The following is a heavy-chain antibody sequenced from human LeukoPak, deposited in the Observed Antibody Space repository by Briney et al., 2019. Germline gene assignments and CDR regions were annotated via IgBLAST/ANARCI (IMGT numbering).Heavy chain of an antibody. D-gene: IGHD6-13*01. CDR3: AGGSSSWEGNWFDP. CDR1: GGSISSYY. J-gene: IGHJ5*02. Sequence: ETLSLTCTVSGGSISSYYWSWIRQPPGKGLEWIGYIYYSGSTNYNPPLKSRVTISVDTSKNQFSLKLSSVTAADTAVYYCAGGSSSWEGNWFDPWGQGTLVTVSS. V-gene: IGHV4-59*01. CDR2: IYYSGST.